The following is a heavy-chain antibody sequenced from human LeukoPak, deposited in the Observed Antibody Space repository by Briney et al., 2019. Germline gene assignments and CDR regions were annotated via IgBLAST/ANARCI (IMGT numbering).Heavy chain of an antibody. CDR3: ARRHCSSTSCYFDY. J-gene: IGHJ4*02. D-gene: IGHD2-2*01. CDR1: GGSISSYY. V-gene: IGHV4-4*09. CDR2: IYTSGST. Sequence: SETLSLTCTVSGGSISSYYWSWLRQPPGKGLEWIGYIYTSGSTNYNPSLKSRVTISVDTSKNQFSLKLSSVTAADTAVYYCARRHCSSTSCYFDYWGQGTLVTVSS.